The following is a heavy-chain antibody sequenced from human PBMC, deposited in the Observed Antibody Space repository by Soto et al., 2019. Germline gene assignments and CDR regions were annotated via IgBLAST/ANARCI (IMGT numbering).Heavy chain of an antibody. Sequence: QVQLQQWGAGLLKPSETLSLTCAVYGGSFSGYYWSWIRQPPGKGLEWIGEINHSGSTNYNPSLKSRVTISVDASKNQFSLKLSSVTAADTAVYYCARGSNSGEGPINYGMDVWGQGTTVTVSS. CDR3: ARGSNSGEGPINYGMDV. V-gene: IGHV4-34*01. D-gene: IGHD6-25*01. CDR1: GGSFSGYY. CDR2: INHSGST. J-gene: IGHJ6*02.